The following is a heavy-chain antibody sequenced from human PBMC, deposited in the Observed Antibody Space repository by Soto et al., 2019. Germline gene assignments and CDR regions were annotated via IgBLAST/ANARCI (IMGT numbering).Heavy chain of an antibody. CDR3: VAEAILYCSGGSCSRFDY. CDR1: GGSISSGDYY. Sequence: SETLSLTCTVSGGSISSGDYYWSWIRQPPGKGLEWIGYIYYSGSTYYNPSLKSRVTISVDTSKNQFSLKLSSVTAADTAVYYCVAEAILYCSGGSCSRFDYWGQGTLVTVSS. D-gene: IGHD2-15*01. J-gene: IGHJ4*02. CDR2: IYYSGST. V-gene: IGHV4-30-4*01.